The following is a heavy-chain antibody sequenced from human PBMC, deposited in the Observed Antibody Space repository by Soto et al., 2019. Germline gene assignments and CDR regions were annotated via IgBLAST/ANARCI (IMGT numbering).Heavy chain of an antibody. CDR2: ISYDGSNK. CDR1: GFTFSSYG. J-gene: IGHJ4*02. CDR3: AKDSGGSYSADFDY. Sequence: QVQLVESGGGVVQPGRSLRLSCAASGFTFSSYGMHWVRQAPGKGLEWVAVISYDGSNKYYADSVKGRFTISRDNSKNTLYLQMNSLRAEDTAVYYCAKDSGGSYSADFDYWGQGTLVTVSS. D-gene: IGHD1-26*01. V-gene: IGHV3-30*18.